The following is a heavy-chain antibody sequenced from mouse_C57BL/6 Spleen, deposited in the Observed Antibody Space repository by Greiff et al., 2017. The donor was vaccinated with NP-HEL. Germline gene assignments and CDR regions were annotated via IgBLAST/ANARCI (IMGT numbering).Heavy chain of an antibody. D-gene: IGHD2-4*01. Sequence: VKLMESGAELVRPGASVTLSCKASGYTFTDYEMHWVKQTPVHGLEWIGAIDPETGGTAYNQKFKGKAILTADKSSSTAYMELRSLTSEDSAVYYCTYYDYDYYAMDYWGQGTSVTVSS. CDR2: IDPETGGT. V-gene: IGHV1-15*01. J-gene: IGHJ4*01. CDR1: GYTFTDYE. CDR3: TYYDYDYYAMDY.